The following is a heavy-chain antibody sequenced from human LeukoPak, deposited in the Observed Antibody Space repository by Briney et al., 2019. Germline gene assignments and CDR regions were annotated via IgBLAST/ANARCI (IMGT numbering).Heavy chain of an antibody. CDR2: ISSSSSYI. CDR1: GFTFSSYS. V-gene: IGHV3-21*01. CDR3: ARDRGGSLGAADY. Sequence: GGSLRLSCPASGFTFSSYSMNWVRQAPGKGLEWVSSISSSSSYIYYAVSVKGRFTISRDNAKNSLYLQMNSLRAEDTAVYYCARDRGGSLGAADYWGQGTLVTVSS. D-gene: IGHD1-26*01. J-gene: IGHJ4*02.